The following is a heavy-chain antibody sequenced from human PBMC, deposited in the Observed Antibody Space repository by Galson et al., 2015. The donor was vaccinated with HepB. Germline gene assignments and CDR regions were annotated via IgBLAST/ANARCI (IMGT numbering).Heavy chain of an antibody. CDR2: INPSGGST. CDR1: GYTFSRYY. V-gene: IGHV1-46*04. Sequence: SVKVSCKASGYTFSRYYMHWVRQAPGQGLEWMGVINPSGGSTTYAQKLEGRVTMTWDTSTSTVYMELSSLTSDDTAVYYCARDNILTGWQYNWFDPWGQGTLVTVSS. D-gene: IGHD3-9*01. CDR3: ARDNILTGWQYNWFDP. J-gene: IGHJ5*02.